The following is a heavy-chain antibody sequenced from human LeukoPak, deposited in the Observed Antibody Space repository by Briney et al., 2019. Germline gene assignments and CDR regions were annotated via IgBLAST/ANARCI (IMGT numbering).Heavy chain of an antibody. Sequence: ASVKVSCKTSGYTFSAYFIHWVRQAPGQGLEWMGRINPNSGGTNYAQKFQGRVTMTRDTSISTAYMELSRLRSDDTAVYYCASFEGADFWSGYYMDYYYYGMDVWGQGTTVTVSS. J-gene: IGHJ6*02. CDR2: INPNSGGT. V-gene: IGHV1-2*06. D-gene: IGHD3-3*01. CDR1: GYTFSAYF. CDR3: ASFEGADFWSGYYMDYYYYGMDV.